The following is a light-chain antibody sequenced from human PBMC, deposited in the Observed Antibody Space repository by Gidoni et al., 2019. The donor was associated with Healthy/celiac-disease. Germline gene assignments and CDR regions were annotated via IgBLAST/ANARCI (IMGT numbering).Light chain of an antibody. CDR1: QSISNY. CDR3: QQTYSTPPWT. J-gene: IGKJ1*01. Sequence: DIQMTQSPSSLSASVGDRVTITCRASQSISNYLNWYQQKPGKAPKLLIYAASSLQSGVPSRFSDSGSGTDFTLTISSLQPEDFATYYCQQTYSTPPWTFGQGAKVEIK. CDR2: AAS. V-gene: IGKV1-39*01.